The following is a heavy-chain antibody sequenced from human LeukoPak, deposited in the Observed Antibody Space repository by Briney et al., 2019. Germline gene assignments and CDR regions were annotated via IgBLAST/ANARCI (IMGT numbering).Heavy chain of an antibody. Sequence: GGSLRLSCAASGLTFNYYAMSCDRQAPGKGLEWVSGVTPGGNIPYYADSVKGRFTISRDNSKSTLYLQMGSLRAAETALYYYAKEIWIVTSGYQTFDLWGQGTLVTVSS. D-gene: IGHD3-22*01. CDR1: GLTFNYYA. CDR3: AKEIWIVTSGYQTFDL. V-gene: IGHV3-23*01. CDR2: VTPGGNIP. J-gene: IGHJ4*02.